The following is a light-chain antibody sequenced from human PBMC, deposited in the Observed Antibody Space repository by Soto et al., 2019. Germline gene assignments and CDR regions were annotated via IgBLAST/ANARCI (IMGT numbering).Light chain of an antibody. J-gene: IGKJ1*01. V-gene: IGKV3-15*01. Sequence: EIVLTQSPATLSVSLGHSATLSCRASQSVSFSLAWCQMRRGQPPRLIIHGASTRANDIPARFSGSGSGTDFTLTISSLQSEDFAVYFCQQYHIWPSWTFGQGTKVDIK. CDR2: GAS. CDR3: QQYHIWPSWT. CDR1: QSVSFS.